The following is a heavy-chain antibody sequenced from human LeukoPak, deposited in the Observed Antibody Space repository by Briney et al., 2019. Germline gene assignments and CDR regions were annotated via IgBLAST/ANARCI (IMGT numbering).Heavy chain of an antibody. CDR3: ARVYPSSYWSFDL. V-gene: IGHV3-64*01. D-gene: IGHD5/OR15-5a*01. CDR2: ISNDGVRT. CDR1: GFTFSSYG. J-gene: IGHJ2*01. Sequence: GGSLRLSCVASGFTFSSYGMHWARQAPGKGVEHVSTISNDGVRTYYANSVKGRFTISRDNSKNTLYLQMGSLRVDDMALYYCARVYPSSYWSFDLWGRGTLVTVSS.